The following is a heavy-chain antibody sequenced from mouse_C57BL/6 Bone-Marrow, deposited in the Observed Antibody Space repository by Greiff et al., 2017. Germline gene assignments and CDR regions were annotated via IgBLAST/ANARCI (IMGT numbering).Heavy chain of an antibody. V-gene: IGHV5-16*01. CDR1: GFTFSDYY. D-gene: IGHD1-1*01. J-gene: IGHJ1*03. CDR3: ARDGGSSHWYFDG. CDR2: INYDGSST. Sequence: EVQLMESEGGLVQPGSSMKLSCTASGFTFSDYYMAWVRQVPEKGLEWVANINYDGSSTYYLDSLKSRFIISRDNAKNILYLQMSSLKSEDTATYYCARDGGSSHWYFDGWGTGTTVTVSS.